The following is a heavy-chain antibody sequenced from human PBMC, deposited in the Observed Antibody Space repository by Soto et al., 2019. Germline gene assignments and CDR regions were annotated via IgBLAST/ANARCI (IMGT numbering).Heavy chain of an antibody. D-gene: IGHD1-26*01. CDR1: GFIFENFG. V-gene: IGHV3-23*01. Sequence: GSLRLSCAASGFIFENFGMSWARQAPGKGLEWISSISGSGFKKYYADSVKGRFTISRDNSKSTVYLELNNLSAEDTAVYHCAKNQGVELVPLATVDWFDPWGQGSVVTVSS. J-gene: IGHJ5*02. CDR3: AKNQGVELVPLATVDWFDP. CDR2: ISGSGFKK.